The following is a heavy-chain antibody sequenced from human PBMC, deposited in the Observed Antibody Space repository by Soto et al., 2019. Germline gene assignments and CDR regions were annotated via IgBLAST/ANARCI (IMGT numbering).Heavy chain of an antibody. CDR1: GGTFSSYA. V-gene: IGHV1-69*13. D-gene: IGHD1-1*01. J-gene: IGHJ6*02. CDR2: IIPIFGTA. CDR3: ARGRELERALGYYYYVMDV. Sequence: GASVKVSCKASGGTFSSYAISWVRQAPGQGLEWMGGIIPIFGTANYAQKFQGRVTITADESTSTAYMELSSLRSEDTAVYYCARGRELERALGYYYYVMDVWGQGTTVTVSS.